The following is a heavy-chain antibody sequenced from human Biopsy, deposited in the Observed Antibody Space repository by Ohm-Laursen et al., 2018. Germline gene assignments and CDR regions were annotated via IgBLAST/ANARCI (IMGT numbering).Heavy chain of an antibody. V-gene: IGHV3-21*01. CDR2: ISSSSDNI. Sequence: SLRLSCAASGFTLSSYSMNWVRQTPGKGLEWVSTISSSSDNIYYVDSVKGRFTISRDNAKNSLYLQMNSLRAEDTAVYYCARSRGSSGIATIYDYGMDVWGQGTTVTVSS. J-gene: IGHJ6*02. CDR3: ARSRGSSGIATIYDYGMDV. D-gene: IGHD3-10*01. CDR1: GFTLSSYS.